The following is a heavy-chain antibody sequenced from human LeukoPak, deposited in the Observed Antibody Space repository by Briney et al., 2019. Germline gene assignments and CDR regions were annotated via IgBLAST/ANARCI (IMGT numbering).Heavy chain of an antibody. CDR1: GYTFTSYG. V-gene: IGHV1-18*01. CDR2: ISAYNGNT. J-gene: IGHJ4*02. Sequence: ASVTVSCKASGYTFTSYGISWVRQAPGQGLEWMGWISAYNGNTNYGQKLQGRVTMTTDTSTSTAYMELRSLRSDDTAVYYCARAGDYIRASYFDYWGQGTLVTVSS. CDR3: ARAGDYIRASYFDY. D-gene: IGHD4-17*01.